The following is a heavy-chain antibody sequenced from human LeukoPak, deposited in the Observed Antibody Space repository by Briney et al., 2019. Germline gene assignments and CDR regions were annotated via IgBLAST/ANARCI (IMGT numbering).Heavy chain of an antibody. Sequence: PGGSLRLSCAASGFTFSSYGMHWVRQAPGKGLEWVAVIWYDGSNKYYADSVKGRFTISRDNSKNTLYLQMNSLRAEDTAVYYCARDSSSYYGMDVWGQGTTVTVSS. D-gene: IGHD6-6*01. V-gene: IGHV3-33*01. CDR3: ARDSSSYYGMDV. CDR1: GFTFSSYG. J-gene: IGHJ6*02. CDR2: IWYDGSNK.